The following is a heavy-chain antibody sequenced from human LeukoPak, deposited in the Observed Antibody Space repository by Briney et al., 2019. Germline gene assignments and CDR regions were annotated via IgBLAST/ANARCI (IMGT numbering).Heavy chain of an antibody. Sequence: SETLSLTCTVSGGSISSGSYYWSWIRQPAGKGLEWIGRIYTSGSTNYNPSLKSRVTISVDTSRNQFSLTLTSVTAADTAVYYCARDAYYYYYMDVWGKGTTVTVSS. CDR1: GGSISSGSYY. CDR3: ARDAYYYYYMDV. V-gene: IGHV4-61*02. J-gene: IGHJ6*03. CDR2: IYTSGST.